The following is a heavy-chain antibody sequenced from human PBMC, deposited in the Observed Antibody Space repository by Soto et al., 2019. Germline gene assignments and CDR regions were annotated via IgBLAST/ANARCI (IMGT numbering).Heavy chain of an antibody. V-gene: IGHV3-66*01. J-gene: IGHJ4*02. CDR2: IYSGGST. Sequence: GGSLRLSCAASGFTVSSNYMSWVRQAPGKGLEWVSVIYSGGSTYYADSVKGRFTISRDNSKNTLYLQMNSLRAEDTAVYYCASGKENWNYSYLDYWGQGTLVTVSS. CDR1: GFTVSSNY. D-gene: IGHD1-7*01. CDR3: ASGKENWNYSYLDY.